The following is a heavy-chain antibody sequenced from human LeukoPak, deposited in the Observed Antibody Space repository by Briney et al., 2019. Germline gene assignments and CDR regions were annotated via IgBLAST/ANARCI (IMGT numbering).Heavy chain of an antibody. V-gene: IGHV4-34*01. CDR2: INHSGST. J-gene: IGHJ4*02. CDR3: ARGRTNLKYSSGWYYYY. CDR1: GGSFSGYY. D-gene: IGHD6-19*01. Sequence: SETLSLTCAVYGGSFSGYYWSWIRQPPGKGLEWIGEINHSGSTNYNPSLKSRVTISVDTSKNQFSLKLSSVTAADTAVYYCARGRTNLKYSSGWYYYYWGQGTLVTVSS.